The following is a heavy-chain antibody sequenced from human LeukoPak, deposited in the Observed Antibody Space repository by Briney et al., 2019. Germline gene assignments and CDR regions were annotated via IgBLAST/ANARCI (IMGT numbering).Heavy chain of an antibody. V-gene: IGHV3-23*01. J-gene: IGHJ6*04. D-gene: IGHD3-16*01. CDR2: ISGSGGST. CDR1: GFTFSSYA. CDR3: AKVSRISLRGSQYGMDV. Sequence: GGSLRLSCAASGFTFSSYAMSWVRQAPGKGLEWVSAISGSGGSTYYADSVKGRFTISRDNSKNTLYLQMNSLRAEDTAAYYCAKVSRISLRGSQYGMDVWGKGTTVTVSS.